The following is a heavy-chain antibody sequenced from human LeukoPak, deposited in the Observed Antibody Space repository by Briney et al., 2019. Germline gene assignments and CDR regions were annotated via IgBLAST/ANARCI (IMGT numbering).Heavy chain of an antibody. CDR2: INPSGGST. Sequence: GASVKVSCKASGYTFTSYYMHWVRQAPGQGLEWMGIINPSGGSTSYAQKFQGRVTMTRGTSTSTVYMELSSLRSEDTAVYYCARDMSIAAHRYNWFDPWGQGTLVTVSS. CDR1: GYTFTSYY. V-gene: IGHV1-46*01. D-gene: IGHD6-6*01. J-gene: IGHJ5*02. CDR3: ARDMSIAAHRYNWFDP.